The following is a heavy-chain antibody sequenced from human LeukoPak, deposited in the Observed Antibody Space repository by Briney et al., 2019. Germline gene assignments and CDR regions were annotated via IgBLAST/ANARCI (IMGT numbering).Heavy chain of an antibody. J-gene: IGHJ6*02. CDR2: ISSSRNAR. D-gene: IGHD3-16*01. CDR1: GFTCRSCS. V-gene: IGHV3-48*01. Sequence: PGGSLRLSCAASGFTCRSCSMNWVGQARGKGLEWVSYISSSRNARYCGDCGEGRFTISRDNAENSVYLQMNSLRAEDTAVYYCAASVSTPGGLASGIDVWGQGPTVTVSS. CDR3: AASVSTPGGLASGIDV.